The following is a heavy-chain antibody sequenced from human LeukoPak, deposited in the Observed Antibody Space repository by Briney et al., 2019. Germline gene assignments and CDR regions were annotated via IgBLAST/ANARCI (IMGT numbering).Heavy chain of an antibody. D-gene: IGHD3-10*01. Sequence: GGSLRLSCAASGFAVSYNYMSWVRQAPGKGLEWVSVIYSGGNTYYADSVKGRFTISRDNSKNTLYLQMNSLRAEDTAVYYCARGFQGGAFDIWGQGTVVTVSA. CDR3: ARGFQGGAFDI. CDR2: IYSGGNT. V-gene: IGHV3-66*01. CDR1: GFAVSYNY. J-gene: IGHJ3*02.